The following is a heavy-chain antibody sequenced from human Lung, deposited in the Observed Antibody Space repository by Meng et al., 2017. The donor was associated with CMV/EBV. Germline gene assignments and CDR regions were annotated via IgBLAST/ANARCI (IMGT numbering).Heavy chain of an antibody. CDR2: ISGNRGGT. Sequence: GESLKISCAASGFTFSGYAMSWIRQAPGKGLEWVSVISGNRGGTYYADSAKGRFTISRDHSKDTVFLQMNSLRREDTAVYYCARLSVLTDYYESRGYGGGFETWGQGXMVTVSS. CDR1: GFTFSGYA. J-gene: IGHJ3*02. V-gene: IGHV3-23*01. D-gene: IGHD3-22*01. CDR3: ARLSVLTDYYESRGYGGGFET.